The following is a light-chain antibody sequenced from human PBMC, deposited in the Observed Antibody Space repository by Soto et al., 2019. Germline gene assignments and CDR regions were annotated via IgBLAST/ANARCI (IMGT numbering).Light chain of an antibody. CDR2: EVS. CDR3: SSYTSSFTYV. CDR1: SSDVGGYNY. Sequence: QSVLTQPASVSGSPGQSITISCTGTSSDVGGYNYVSWYQHNPGTAPKLMIYEVSNRPSGVSNRFSGSKSGNTASLTISGLQAEDEADYYCSSYTSSFTYVFGTGTKVTVL. V-gene: IGLV2-14*01. J-gene: IGLJ1*01.